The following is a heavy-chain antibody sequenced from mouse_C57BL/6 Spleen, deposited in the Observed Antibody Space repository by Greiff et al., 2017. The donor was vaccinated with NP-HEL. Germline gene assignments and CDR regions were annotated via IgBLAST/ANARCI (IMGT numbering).Heavy chain of an antibody. D-gene: IGHD1-1*01. CDR1: GFTFSDYG. CDR2: ISRGSSTI. CDR3: ARELPDY. Sequence: EVQVVESGGGLVKPGGSLKLSCAASGFTFSDYGMHWVRQAPGKGLEWVAYISRGSSTIYYADTVKGRFTISRDNAKNTLFLQMTSLRSEDTAMYYCARELPDYWGQGTTLTVSS. J-gene: IGHJ2*01. V-gene: IGHV5-17*01.